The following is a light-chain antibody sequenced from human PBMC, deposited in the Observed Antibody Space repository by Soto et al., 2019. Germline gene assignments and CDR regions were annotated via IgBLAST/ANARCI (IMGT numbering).Light chain of an antibody. V-gene: IGKV1-39*01. CDR1: RSISNY. CDR2: AAS. J-gene: IGKJ4*01. CDR3: QQSYGTPLT. Sequence: DIEMTQSPSSLSASVGDRVTITCRASRSISNYLNWYQHKPGKVPKLLIYAASSVQSGVPTRFSGSGSGTDFTLTISSLQPEDFATYYRQQSYGTPLTFGGGTKVEIK.